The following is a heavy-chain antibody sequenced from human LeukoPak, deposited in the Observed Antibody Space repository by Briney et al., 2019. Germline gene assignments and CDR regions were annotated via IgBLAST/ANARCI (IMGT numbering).Heavy chain of an antibody. V-gene: IGHV3-23*01. D-gene: IGHD3-9*01. Sequence: GGSLRLSCAASGFTFSSYSMNWVRQAPGKGLEWVSAISGSGGSTYYADSVKGRFTISRDNSKNTLYLQMNSLRAEDTAVYYCARETHFDWSYWYFDLWGPGTLVTVSS. J-gene: IGHJ2*01. CDR1: GFTFSSYS. CDR3: ARETHFDWSYWYFDL. CDR2: ISGSGGST.